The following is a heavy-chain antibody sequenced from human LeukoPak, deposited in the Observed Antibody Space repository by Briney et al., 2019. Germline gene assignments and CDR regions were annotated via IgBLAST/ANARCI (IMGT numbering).Heavy chain of an antibody. CDR2: IYSGGST. Sequence: GGSLRLSCAVFGFTVGSNYMNWVRQAPGKGLEWVSVIYSGGSTYYADSVKGRFTISRDNSKNTLYLLMNSLRAEDTAVYYCASHWNPLEPFDYWGQGTLVTVSS. CDR3: ASHWNPLEPFDY. CDR1: GFTVGSNY. D-gene: IGHD1-1*01. J-gene: IGHJ4*02. V-gene: IGHV3-66*04.